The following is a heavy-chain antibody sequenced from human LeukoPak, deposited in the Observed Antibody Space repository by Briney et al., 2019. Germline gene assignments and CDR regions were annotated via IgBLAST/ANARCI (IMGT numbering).Heavy chain of an antibody. J-gene: IGHJ4*02. CDR1: GYTFTSYY. CDR2: INPSGGST. V-gene: IGHV1-46*01. CDR3: ARGYYYDSSGYYLFDY. Sequence: ASVKVSRKASGYTFTSYYMHWVRQAPGQGLEWMGIINPSGGSTSYAQKFQGRVTMTRDTSTSTVYMELSSLRSEDTAVYYCARGYYYDSSGYYLFDYWGQGTLVTVSS. D-gene: IGHD3-22*01.